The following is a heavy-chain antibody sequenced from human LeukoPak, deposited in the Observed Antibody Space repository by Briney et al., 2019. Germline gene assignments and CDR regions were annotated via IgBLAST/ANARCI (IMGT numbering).Heavy chain of an antibody. J-gene: IGHJ4*02. Sequence: SETLSLTCTVSGGSIRSGSYYWSWIGQPAGKGLEWIGRIYSSGSTNYNPSLKSRVTISVDTSKNQFSLKLSSVTAADTAVYYCASGLRYFDLYYWGQGTLVTVSS. CDR2: IYSSGST. CDR3: ASGLRYFDLYY. D-gene: IGHD3-9*01. V-gene: IGHV4-61*02. CDR1: GGSIRSGSYY.